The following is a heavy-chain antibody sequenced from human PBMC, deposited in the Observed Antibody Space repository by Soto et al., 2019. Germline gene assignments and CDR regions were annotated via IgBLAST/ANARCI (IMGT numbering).Heavy chain of an antibody. D-gene: IGHD3-22*01. V-gene: IGHV4-39*01. Sequence: QLQLQESGPGLVKPSETLSLTCTVSGGSIDRSNYYWDWIRQPPGKGLEWIGTTYYNGNAYSNPALKSRVPMSVATSKNQFSLKLISVTAADTAVYYCARHFVAVVIKGWGYWGQGTLVTVSS. CDR3: ARHFVAVVIKGWGY. CDR2: TYYNGNA. J-gene: IGHJ4*02. CDR1: GGSIDRSNYY.